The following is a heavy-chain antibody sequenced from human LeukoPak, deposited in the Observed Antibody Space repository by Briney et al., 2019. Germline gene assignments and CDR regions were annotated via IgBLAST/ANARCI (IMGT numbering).Heavy chain of an antibody. CDR1: GLTFSSHW. V-gene: IGHV3-9*01. CDR3: ARSGLAYYYDSSGLYY. Sequence: GGSLRLSCAASGLTFSSHWMHWVRQAPGKGLEWVSGISWNSGSIGYADSVKGRFTISRDNAKNSLYLQMNSLRAEDTALYYCARSGLAYYYDSSGLYYWGQGTLVTVSS. CDR2: ISWNSGSI. D-gene: IGHD3-22*01. J-gene: IGHJ4*02.